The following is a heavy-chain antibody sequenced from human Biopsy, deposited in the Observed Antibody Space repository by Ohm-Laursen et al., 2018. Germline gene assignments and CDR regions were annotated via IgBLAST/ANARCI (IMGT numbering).Heavy chain of an antibody. CDR3: SKRDLSGTSPV. D-gene: IGHD1-26*01. J-gene: IGHJ6*02. V-gene: IGHV4-39*01. Sequence: SETLSLTCTVSGGPFGINSHYWIWIRQPPGKGLEWIASIYYGGTTHYNASLPGRVTISVDQPKNQFSLRLTSVTAADTAVYYCSKRDLSGTSPVWGQGTTVTVSS. CDR1: GGPFGINSHY. CDR2: IYYGGTT.